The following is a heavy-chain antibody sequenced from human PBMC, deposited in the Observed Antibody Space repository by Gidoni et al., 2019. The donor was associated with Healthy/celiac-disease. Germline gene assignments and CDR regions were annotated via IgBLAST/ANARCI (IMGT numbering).Heavy chain of an antibody. J-gene: IGHJ4*02. CDR1: GFTFSSYA. Sequence: EVQLLESGGGLVQHGGSLRLSCAASGFTFSSYAMNWVRQAPGKGLEWVSGISGSGGSTYYADSVKGRFTISRDNSKNTLFLQMDSLRAEDTAVYYCAKATYSLDSWGQGTLVTVSS. D-gene: IGHD6-13*01. CDR3: AKATYSLDS. CDR2: ISGSGGST. V-gene: IGHV3-23*01.